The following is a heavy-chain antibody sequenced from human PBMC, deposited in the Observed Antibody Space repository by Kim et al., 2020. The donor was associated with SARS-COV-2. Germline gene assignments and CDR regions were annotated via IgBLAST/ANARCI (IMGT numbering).Heavy chain of an antibody. J-gene: IGHJ2*01. D-gene: IGHD1-1*01. Sequence: ASVKVSCKVSGYTLTELSMHWVRQAPGKGLEWMGGFDPEDGETIYAQKFQGRVTMTEDTSTDTAYMELSSLRSEDTAVYYCATHRLQLEPLKFYWYFDLWGRGTLVTVSS. CDR3: ATHRLQLEPLKFYWYFDL. V-gene: IGHV1-24*01. CDR1: GYTLTELS. CDR2: FDPEDGET.